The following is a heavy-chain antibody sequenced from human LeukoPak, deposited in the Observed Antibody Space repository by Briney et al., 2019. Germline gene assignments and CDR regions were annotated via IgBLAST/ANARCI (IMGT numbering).Heavy chain of an antibody. V-gene: IGHV1-2*02. CDR2: INPNIGDT. CDR3: ARDIYMLDDFWSGYFFDS. CDR1: GYTFTGYY. J-gene: IGHJ4*02. D-gene: IGHD3-3*01. Sequence: GSVKVSCEASGYTFTGYYMHWVRQAPGQGLEWMGWINPNIGDTKYAQIFQGRVTMTRDTSITTAYMDLSRLRSDDTAVYFCARDIYMLDDFWSGYFFDSWGQGTLVTVSS.